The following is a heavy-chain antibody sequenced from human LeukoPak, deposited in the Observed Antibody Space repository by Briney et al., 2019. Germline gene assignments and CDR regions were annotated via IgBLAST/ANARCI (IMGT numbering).Heavy chain of an antibody. CDR1: GGSISSYY. CDR2: IYYGGST. V-gene: IGHV4-59*01. J-gene: IGHJ6*02. Sequence: SETLSLTCTVSGGSISSYYWSWIRQPPGKGLEWIGYIYYGGSTNYNPSLKSRVTISVDTSKNQFSLKLSSVTAADTAVYYCARGGTNYYYYGMDVWGQGTTVTVSS. D-gene: IGHD2-15*01. CDR3: ARGGTNYYYYGMDV.